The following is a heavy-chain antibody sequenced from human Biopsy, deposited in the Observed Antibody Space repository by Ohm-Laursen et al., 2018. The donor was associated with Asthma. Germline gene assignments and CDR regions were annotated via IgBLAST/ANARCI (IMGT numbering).Heavy chain of an antibody. Sequence: TLSLTCSVPAASISSYYYSWIRQPPGKGLEWIGYIYYRGNTNYNPSLKSRVSISVDLSKSHFSLRLTSVTAADTAVYYCARAQDYYDSRGYYRSFDYWGQGTLVTVSS. CDR1: AASISSYY. CDR3: ARAQDYYDSRGYYRSFDY. D-gene: IGHD3-22*01. CDR2: IYYRGNT. V-gene: IGHV4-59*01. J-gene: IGHJ4*02.